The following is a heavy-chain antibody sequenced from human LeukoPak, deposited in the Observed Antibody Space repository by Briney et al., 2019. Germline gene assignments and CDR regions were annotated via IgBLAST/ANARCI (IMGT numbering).Heavy chain of an antibody. CDR3: AKDQSWDGSGSRYYYYYMDV. V-gene: IGHV3-30*04. D-gene: IGHD3-10*01. J-gene: IGHJ6*03. Sequence: PGGSLRLSCAASGFTFSSYAMRWVRQAPGKGLEWVAVITYDGSNKYYADSVKGRFTISRDNSKNTLYLQMNSLRAEDTAVYYCAKDQSWDGSGSRYYYYYMDVWGKGTTVTISS. CDR2: ITYDGSNK. CDR1: GFTFSSYA.